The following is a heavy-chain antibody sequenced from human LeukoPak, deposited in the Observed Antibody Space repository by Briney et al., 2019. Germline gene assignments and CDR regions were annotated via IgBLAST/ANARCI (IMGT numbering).Heavy chain of an antibody. Sequence: GGSLRLSCAASGFTVSSNYMSWVRQAPGKGLEWVASIKQDGRDQYHADSVKGRFTISRDNSKNTLHLQMNSLRAEDTAVYYCARDLIVGTTIRYYFDYWGQGTLVTVSS. D-gene: IGHD1-26*01. CDR2: IKQDGRDQ. V-gene: IGHV3-7*01. J-gene: IGHJ4*02. CDR1: GFTVSSNY. CDR3: ARDLIVGTTIRYYFDY.